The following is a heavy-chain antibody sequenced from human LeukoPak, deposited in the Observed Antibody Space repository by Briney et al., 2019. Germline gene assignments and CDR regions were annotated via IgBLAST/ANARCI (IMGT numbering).Heavy chain of an antibody. D-gene: IGHD1-1*01. V-gene: IGHV1-46*01. J-gene: IGHJ5*02. Sequence: GASVKVSCKASGYTFTSYYIHWVRQAPGQGLEWMGIINPSGGSTSYAQKFQGRVTMTRDTSTNTVYMELSSLRSEDTAVYYCARVRSRGGIDPWGQGTLVTVSS. CDR1: GYTFTSYY. CDR2: INPSGGST. CDR3: ARVRSRGGIDP.